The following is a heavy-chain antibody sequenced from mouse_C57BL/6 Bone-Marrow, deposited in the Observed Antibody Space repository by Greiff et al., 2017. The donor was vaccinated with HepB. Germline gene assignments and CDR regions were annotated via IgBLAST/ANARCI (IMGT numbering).Heavy chain of an antibody. V-gene: IGHV6-3*01. CDR3: TGSYGSFDY. D-gene: IGHD1-1*01. Sequence: DVQLVESGGGLVQPGGSMKLSCVASGFTFSNYWMNWVRQSPEKGLEWVAQIRLKSDNYATHYAESVKGRFTISRDDSKSSVYLQMNNLRAEDTGIYYCTGSYGSFDYWGQGTTLTVSS. J-gene: IGHJ2*01. CDR1: GFTFSNYW. CDR2: IRLKSDNYAT.